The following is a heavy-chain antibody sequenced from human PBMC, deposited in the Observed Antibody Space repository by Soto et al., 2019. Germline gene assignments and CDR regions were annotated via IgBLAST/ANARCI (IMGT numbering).Heavy chain of an antibody. D-gene: IGHD3-10*01. CDR1: GGTFSSYA. J-gene: IGHJ5*02. CDR2: IIPIFGTA. CDR3: ARETMVRGGRWFAP. Sequence: QVQLVQSGAEVKKPGSSVKVSCKASGGTFSSYAISWVRQAPGQGLEWMGGIIPIFGTANYAQKFQGRVTITADESTSTAYMGLSSRRSGDTAVYYCARETMVRGGRWFAPWGQGTLVTVSS. V-gene: IGHV1-69*01.